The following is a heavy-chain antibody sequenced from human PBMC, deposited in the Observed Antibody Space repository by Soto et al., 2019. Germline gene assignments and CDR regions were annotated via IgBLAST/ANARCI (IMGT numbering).Heavy chain of an antibody. D-gene: IGHD6-6*01. J-gene: IGHJ6*02. V-gene: IGHV1-2*02. CDR1: GYTFTGYY. Sequence: ASVKVSCKASGYTFTGYYMHWVRQAPGQGLEWMGWINPNSGGTNYAQKFQGRVTMTRDTSISKAYMELSRLRSDDTAVYYCARDLVSFAPPSVWGQGTTVTVSS. CDR3: ARDLVSFAPPSV. CDR2: INPNSGGT.